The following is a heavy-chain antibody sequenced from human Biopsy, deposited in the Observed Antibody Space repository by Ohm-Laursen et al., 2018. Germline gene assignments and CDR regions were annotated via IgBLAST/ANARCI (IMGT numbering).Heavy chain of an antibody. CDR3: ARGYSRRVSIFEASIYWFDT. V-gene: IGHV1-46*01. CDR2: INPSGGDT. J-gene: IGHJ5*02. CDR1: GYTFTNYY. Sequence: ASVKVSCKASGYTFTNYYMHWVRQAPGQGLEWMGIINPSGGDTTYAQNFQGRLIMTRDTSTSTVYMELSGLRSEDTAVYFCARGYSRRVSIFEASIYWFDTWGQGTLVTVSS. D-gene: IGHD3-10*01.